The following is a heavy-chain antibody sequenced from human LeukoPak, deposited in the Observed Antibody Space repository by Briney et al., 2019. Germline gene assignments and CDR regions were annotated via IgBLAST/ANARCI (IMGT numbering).Heavy chain of an antibody. CDR3: AKEEYYYDSSGYPRGYYFDY. D-gene: IGHD3-22*01. J-gene: IGHJ4*02. CDR2: ISGSGGST. Sequence: PGGSLRLSCAASGFTFSSYAMSWVRQAPGKGLEWVSAISGSGGSTYYADSVKGRFTISRDNSKNTLYLQMNSLRAEDTAAYYCAKEEYYYDSSGYPRGYYFDYWGQGTLVTVSS. V-gene: IGHV3-23*01. CDR1: GFTFSSYA.